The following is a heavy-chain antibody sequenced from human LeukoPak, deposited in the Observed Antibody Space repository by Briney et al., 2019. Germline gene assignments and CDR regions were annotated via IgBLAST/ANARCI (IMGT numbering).Heavy chain of an antibody. CDR1: GYTLTSNY. CDR3: ARGYDTSTGTLDY. V-gene: IGHV1-46*01. CDR2: INPNDDSA. J-gene: IGHJ4*02. Sequence: ASVKVSCTASGYTLTSNYMHWVRQAPGQGLEWMGMINPNDDSATYAQKFQGRVTMTRGTSTSTVYMELSSLKFEDTAVYYCARGYDTSTGTLDYWGQGTLVTVTS. D-gene: IGHD3-9*01.